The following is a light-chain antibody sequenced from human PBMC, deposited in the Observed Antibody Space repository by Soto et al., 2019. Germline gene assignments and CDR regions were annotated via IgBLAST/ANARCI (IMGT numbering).Light chain of an antibody. CDR2: DAS. CDR3: QHSWT. CDR1: QSISTW. Sequence: DIQMTQSPSTLSASVGDRFTIICRASQSISTWLAWYQLKPGKAPKLLIYDASTLEGGVPSRFSGIGSGTEFTLTISGLQPDDFATYYCQHSWTFGQGTKV. J-gene: IGKJ1*01. V-gene: IGKV1-5*02.